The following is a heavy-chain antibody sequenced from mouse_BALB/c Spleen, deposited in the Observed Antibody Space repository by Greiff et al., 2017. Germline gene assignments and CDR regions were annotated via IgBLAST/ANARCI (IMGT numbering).Heavy chain of an antibody. CDR2: IYPYNGGT. CDR1: GYTFTDYN. D-gene: IGHD2-2*01. J-gene: IGHJ2*01. CDR3: ARGGLYYGYDGGLFDY. V-gene: IGHV1S29*02. Sequence: VQLQQSGPELVKPGASVKISCKASGYTFTDYNMHWVKQSHGKSLEWIGYIYPYNGGTGYNQKFKSKATLTVDNSSSTAYMELRSLTSEDSAVYYCARGGLYYGYDGGLFDYWGQGTTLTVSS.